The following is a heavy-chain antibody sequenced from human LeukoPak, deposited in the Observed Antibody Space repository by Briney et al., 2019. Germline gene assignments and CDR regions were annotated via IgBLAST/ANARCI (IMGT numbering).Heavy chain of an antibody. CDR3: ARSYVGGYYFDY. CDR1: GGTFSSYA. Sequence: GASVKVSCKASGGTFSSYAISWVRQAPGQGLEWMGGIIPIFGTANYAQKFQGRVTITADKSTSTAYMELSSLRSEDTAVYYCARSYVGGYYFDYWGQGTLVTVSS. D-gene: IGHD3-16*01. V-gene: IGHV1-69*06. CDR2: IIPIFGTA. J-gene: IGHJ4*02.